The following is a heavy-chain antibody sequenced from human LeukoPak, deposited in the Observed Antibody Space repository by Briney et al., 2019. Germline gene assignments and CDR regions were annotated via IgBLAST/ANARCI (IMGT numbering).Heavy chain of an antibody. J-gene: IGHJ4*02. CDR3: AKDGSSSVPLLGY. CDR2: INNSSSFI. V-gene: IGHV3-21*04. CDR1: GFTFNNYA. Sequence: GGSLRLSCTASGFTFNNYAMNWVRQAPGKGLEWVSSINNSSSFIFYADSVKGRFTISRDNAKNSLYLQMNSLRAEDTAVYYCAKDGSSSVPLLGYWGQGTLVTVSS. D-gene: IGHD6-6*01.